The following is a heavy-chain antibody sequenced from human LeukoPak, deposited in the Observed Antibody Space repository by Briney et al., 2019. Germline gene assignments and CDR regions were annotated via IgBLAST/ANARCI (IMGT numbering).Heavy chain of an antibody. V-gene: IGHV3-30*02. D-gene: IGHD3-9*01. CDR2: IRYDGSNK. CDR1: GFTFSSYG. J-gene: IGHJ4*02. Sequence: PGGSLRLSCAASGFTFSSYGMHWVRQAPGKGLEWVAFIRYDGSNKYYADSVKGRFTISRDNSKNTLYLQMNSLRAEDTAVYYCAKDPSQYYDILTGYFDYWGQGTLVTVSS. CDR3: AKDPSQYYDILTGYFDY.